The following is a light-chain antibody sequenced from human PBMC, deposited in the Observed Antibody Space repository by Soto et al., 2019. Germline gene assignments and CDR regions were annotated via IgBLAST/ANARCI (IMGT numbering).Light chain of an antibody. Sequence: QSVLTQPPSASATPGQRVTISCSGGSSNIGSNTVAWYQHLPGTAPPRLIFTAGQRPSGVPGRFSGSKSGTSASLAISGLQSEDEGDYYCSAWDNSLNGYVFGPGTKVTVL. CDR2: TAG. V-gene: IGLV1-44*01. CDR1: SSNIGSNT. CDR3: SAWDNSLNGYV. J-gene: IGLJ1*01.